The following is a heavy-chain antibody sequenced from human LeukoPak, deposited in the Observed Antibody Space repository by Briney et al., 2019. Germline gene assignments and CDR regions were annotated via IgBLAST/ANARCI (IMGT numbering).Heavy chain of an antibody. J-gene: IGHJ6*02. V-gene: IGHV4-30-2*01. CDR1: GGSISSGGYS. Sequence: SETLSVTCAVSGGSISSGGYSWSWIRQPPGKGLEWVGDVYHSGSTYYNPSLKSRVTISVDRSKNQFSLKPSSVTAADTAVYYCAVSSSSSGRYYYYGMDVWGQGTTVTVSS. CDR2: VYHSGST. D-gene: IGHD6-6*01. CDR3: AVSSSSSGRYYYYGMDV.